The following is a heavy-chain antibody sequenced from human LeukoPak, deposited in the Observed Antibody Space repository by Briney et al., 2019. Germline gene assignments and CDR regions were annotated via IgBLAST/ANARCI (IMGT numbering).Heavy chain of an antibody. J-gene: IGHJ5*02. CDR2: ISAYNGNT. Sequence: ASMKVSCNASGHTFTSNGISWVRQAPGQGLEWMGWISAYNGNTNYAQKLQGRVTMTTDTSTSTAYVELRSLRSDDTAVYYCAGSNSAVAANWFDPWGQGTLVTVSS. D-gene: IGHD6-19*01. CDR1: GHTFTSNG. CDR3: AGSNSAVAANWFDP. V-gene: IGHV1-18*01.